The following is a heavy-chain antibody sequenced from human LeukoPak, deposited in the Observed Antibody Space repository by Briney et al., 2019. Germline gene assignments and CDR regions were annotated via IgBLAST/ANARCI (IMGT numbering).Heavy chain of an antibody. V-gene: IGHV4-39*01. Sequence: PSETLSLTCTVSGGSISSSSYYWGWIRQPPGKGLEWIGSIYYSGSTYYNPSLKSRVTISVDTSKNQFSLKLSSVTAADTAVYYCASPVEYSSSGQGAFDYWGQGTLVTVSS. CDR2: IYYSGST. CDR3: ASPVEYSSSGQGAFDY. J-gene: IGHJ4*02. D-gene: IGHD6-6*01. CDR1: GGSISSSSYY.